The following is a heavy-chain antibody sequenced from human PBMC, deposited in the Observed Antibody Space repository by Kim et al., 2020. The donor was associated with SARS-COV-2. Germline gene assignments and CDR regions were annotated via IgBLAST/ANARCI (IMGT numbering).Heavy chain of an antibody. CDR2: IDPSDSYT. Sequence: GESLKISCKGSGYSFTSYWISWVRQMPGKGLEWMGRIDPSDSYTNYSPSFQGHVTITADKSIRTAYLQWSSLKASDTPMYYCARGGYYDSSGYYKAVGAFDIWGQGTMVTVSS. CDR1: GYSFTSYW. CDR3: ARGGYYDSSGYYKAVGAFDI. J-gene: IGHJ3*02. V-gene: IGHV5-10-1*01. D-gene: IGHD3-22*01.